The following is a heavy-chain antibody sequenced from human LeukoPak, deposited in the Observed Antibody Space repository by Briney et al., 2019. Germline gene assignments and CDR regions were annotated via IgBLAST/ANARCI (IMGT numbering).Heavy chain of an antibody. Sequence: SETLSLTCTVSGGSISSYYWSWIRQPPRKGLEWIGYIYYSGSTNYNPSLKSRVTISVDTSKNQFSLKLSSVTAADTAVYYCARDYYDSSGLNWFDPWGQGTLVTVSS. D-gene: IGHD3-22*01. V-gene: IGHV4-59*01. CDR2: IYYSGST. CDR3: ARDYYDSSGLNWFDP. J-gene: IGHJ5*02. CDR1: GGSISSYY.